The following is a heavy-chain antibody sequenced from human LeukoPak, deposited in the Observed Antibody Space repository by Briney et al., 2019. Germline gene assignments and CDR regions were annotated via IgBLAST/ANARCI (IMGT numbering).Heavy chain of an antibody. Sequence: PGGSLRLSCAASGFTVSGNYMSWVRQAPGKGLEWVSLIDGGGNTYSADSVKGRFTTSRDNSKNTLYLQMNSLRAEDTAVYYCAKANYYDSSGYYENLDSWGQGTLVTVSS. CDR2: IDGGGNT. CDR1: GFTVSGNY. V-gene: IGHV3-53*01. J-gene: IGHJ4*02. D-gene: IGHD3-22*01. CDR3: AKANYYDSSGYYENLDS.